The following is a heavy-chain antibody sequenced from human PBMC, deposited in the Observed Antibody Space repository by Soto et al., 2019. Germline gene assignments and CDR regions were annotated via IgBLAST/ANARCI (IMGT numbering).Heavy chain of an antibody. CDR1: GFTFTTSA. CDR2: ISYDGGNK. J-gene: IGHJ5*02. D-gene: IGHD1-26*01. CDR3: ARHQVSGVWEIDL. Sequence: GGSLRLSCAASGFTFTTSAMHWVRQAPGKGLEWVAVISYDGGNKYYGDSVKGRFTISRGNSKSTLYLQMNSLRAGDTAVYYCARHQVSGVWEIDLWGQGTLVTVSS. V-gene: IGHV3-30-3*01.